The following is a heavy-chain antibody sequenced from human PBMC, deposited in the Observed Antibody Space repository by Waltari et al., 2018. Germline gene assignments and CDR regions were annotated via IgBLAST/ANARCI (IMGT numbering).Heavy chain of an antibody. D-gene: IGHD6-19*01. CDR2: ISGSGGST. CDR1: GFTFSSYA. Sequence: EVQLVESGGGLVQPGGSLRLSCAASGFTFSSYAMSWVRQAPGKGLEWVSAISGSGGSTYYADSVKGRFTISRDNSKNTLYLQMNSLRAEDTAVYYCAKDRTTRSGVLWLVDYYYYYGMDVWGQGTTVTVSS. J-gene: IGHJ6*02. V-gene: IGHV3-23*04. CDR3: AKDRTTRSGVLWLVDYYYYYGMDV.